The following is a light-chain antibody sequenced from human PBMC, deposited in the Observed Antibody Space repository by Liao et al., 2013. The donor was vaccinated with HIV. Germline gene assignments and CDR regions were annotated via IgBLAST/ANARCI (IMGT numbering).Light chain of an antibody. CDR3: QAWGSNTAV. CDR1: ALPKQY. Sequence: SYELTQPPSVSVSPGQTARITCSGDALPKQYAYWYQQKPGQAPVLVIYKDSERPSGIPERFSGSSSGTTVTLTISGVQAEDEADYYCQAWGSNTAVFGGGTKLTVL. CDR2: KDS. J-gene: IGLJ2*01. V-gene: IGLV3-25*03.